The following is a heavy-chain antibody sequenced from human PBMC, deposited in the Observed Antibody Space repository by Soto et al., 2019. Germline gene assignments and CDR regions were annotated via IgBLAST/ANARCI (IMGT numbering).Heavy chain of an antibody. D-gene: IGHD3-9*01. CDR2: MNPNSGNT. V-gene: IGHV1-8*01. CDR1: GYTFTSYD. Sequence: ASVKVSCKASGYTFTSYDINWVRQATGQGLEWMGWMNPNSGNTGYAQKFQGRVTMTRNTSISTAYMELSSLRSEDTAVYYCARGRRYEGWDGNDFDYWGQGTLVTVSS. J-gene: IGHJ4*02. CDR3: ARGRRYEGWDGNDFDY.